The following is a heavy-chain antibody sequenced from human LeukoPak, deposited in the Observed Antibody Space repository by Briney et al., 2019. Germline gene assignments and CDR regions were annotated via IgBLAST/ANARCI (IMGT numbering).Heavy chain of an antibody. Sequence: GGSLRLSCEGSGFTFSYYGIHWVRQAPGKALEWVAFISDDGSKTYYADSVKGRFSISRDSPKSTLSLQMNSLRAEDTAVYYCARDTTDPVAPLLYHMDVWGKGTPVTVSS. CDR1: GFTFSYYG. CDR2: ISDDGSKT. CDR3: ARDTTDPVAPLLYHMDV. J-gene: IGHJ6*03. V-gene: IGHV3-30*03. D-gene: IGHD6-19*01.